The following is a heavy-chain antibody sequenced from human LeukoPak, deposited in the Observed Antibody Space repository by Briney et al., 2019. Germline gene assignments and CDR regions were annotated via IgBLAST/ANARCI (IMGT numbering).Heavy chain of an antibody. CDR2: IKQDGSEK. CDR1: GFTFSSYW. V-gene: IGHV3-7*05. D-gene: IGHD6-6*01. Sequence: GGSLRLSCAVFGFTFSSYWMSWVRQAPGKGLEWVANIKQDGSEKYYVDSVKGRFTISRDNAKNSLYLQMNSLRAEDTAVYYCAREARGGNYWGQGTLVTVSS. CDR3: AREARGGNY. J-gene: IGHJ4*02.